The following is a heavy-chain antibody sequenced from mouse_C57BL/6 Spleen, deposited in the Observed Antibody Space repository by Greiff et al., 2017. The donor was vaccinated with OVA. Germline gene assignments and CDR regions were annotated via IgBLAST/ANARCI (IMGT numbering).Heavy chain of an antibody. CDR3: ARSDYDGYYPDY. CDR2: IYPSDSET. V-gene: IGHV1-61*01. Sequence: QVQLQQPGAELVRPGSSVKLSCKASGYTFTSYWMDWEKQRPGQGLEWIGNIYPSDSETHYNQKFKDKATLTVDKSSSTAYMQLSSLTSEDSAVYYCARSDYDGYYPDYWGQGTTLTVSS. J-gene: IGHJ2*01. CDR1: GYTFTSYW. D-gene: IGHD2-3*01.